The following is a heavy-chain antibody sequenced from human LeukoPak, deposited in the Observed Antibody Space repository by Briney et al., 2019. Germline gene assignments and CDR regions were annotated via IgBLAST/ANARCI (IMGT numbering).Heavy chain of an antibody. CDR3: XXXXXXXXXGWYLDAFDI. J-gene: IGHJ3*02. D-gene: IGHD6-19*01. V-gene: IGHV4-4*07. CDR2: IYTSGST. CDR1: GGSISSYY. Sequence: SETLSLTCTVSGGSISSYYWSWIRQPAGKGLEWIGRIYTSGSTNYNPSLKSRVPMSVDTSKNQFSLKLSSVTAAATAVFYFXXXXXXXXXGWYLDAFDIWGQGTMVTVSS.